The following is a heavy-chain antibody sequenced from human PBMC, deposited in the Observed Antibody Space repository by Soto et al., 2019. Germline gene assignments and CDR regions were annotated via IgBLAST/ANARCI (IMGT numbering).Heavy chain of an antibody. V-gene: IGHV3-11*01. Sequence: QVQLVESGGGLVKPGGSLRLSCAASGFTFSDYYMSWTRQPQGKGLEGVPEISSSGSTIYNADSVKGRFTISRDNAKNSLYLQMNSLRAEDTAVYYCARTMVRGVMTLQHYYYMDVWGKGTTVTVSS. CDR2: ISSSGSTI. CDR3: ARTMVRGVMTLQHYYYMDV. J-gene: IGHJ6*03. D-gene: IGHD3-10*01. CDR1: GFTFSDYY.